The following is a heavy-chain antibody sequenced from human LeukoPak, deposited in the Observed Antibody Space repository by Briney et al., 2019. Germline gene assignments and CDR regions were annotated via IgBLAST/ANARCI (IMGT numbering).Heavy chain of an antibody. J-gene: IGHJ4*02. Sequence: GGSLRLSCAASGFTFSSYSMNWVRQAPGKGLEWVSSISSSSSYIYYADSVKGRFTISRDNAKNSLYLQMNSLRAEDTAVYYCARTYYDILTAYNPYFDYWGQGTLVTVSS. CDR2: ISSSSSYI. V-gene: IGHV3-21*01. CDR1: GFTFSSYS. CDR3: ARTYYDILTAYNPYFDY. D-gene: IGHD3-9*01.